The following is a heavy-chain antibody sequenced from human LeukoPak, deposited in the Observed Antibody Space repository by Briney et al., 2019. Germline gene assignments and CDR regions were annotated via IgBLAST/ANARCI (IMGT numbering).Heavy chain of an antibody. CDR1: GGSISSSSYY. V-gene: IGHV4-39*01. Sequence: SETLSLTCTVSGGSISSSSYYWGWIRQPPGKGLEWIGSIYYGGSTHYNPSLKSRVTISVDTSKNQFSLKLSSVTAADTAAYYCATTSRVQGSSLFDYWGQGTLVTVSS. J-gene: IGHJ4*02. CDR3: ATTSRVQGSSLFDY. CDR2: IYYGGST. D-gene: IGHD6-6*01.